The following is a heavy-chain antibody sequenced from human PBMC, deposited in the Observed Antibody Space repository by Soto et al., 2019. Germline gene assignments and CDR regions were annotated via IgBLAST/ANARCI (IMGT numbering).Heavy chain of an antibody. J-gene: IGHJ4*03. CDR1: GTSVSSYY. D-gene: IGHD2-21*02. Sequence: SETLSLTCNVCGTSVSSYYWSWIRQFPGKGLEWIGYVYYSGPTKYNPSFKSRVTISLDTAKNQVSLTLTSVAAADWVGYYRAVIGQFGGSNDCGSQGGRWGHGTRVTVAT. CDR2: VYYSGPT. V-gene: IGHV4-59*02. CDR3: AVIGQFGGSNDCGSQGGR.